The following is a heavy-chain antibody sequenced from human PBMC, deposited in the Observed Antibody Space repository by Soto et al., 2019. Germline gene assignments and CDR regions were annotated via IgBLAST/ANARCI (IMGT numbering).Heavy chain of an antibody. V-gene: IGHV3-21*01. CDR2: ISSSSSYI. Sequence: GGSLRLSCAASGFTFSSYSMNWVRQAPGKGLEWVSSISSSSSYIYYADSVKGRFTISRDNAKNSLYLQMNSLRAEDTAVYYCARDPIVPAASVPYYYYYMDVWGKGTTVTVSS. J-gene: IGHJ6*03. CDR3: ARDPIVPAASVPYYYYYMDV. CDR1: GFTFSSYS. D-gene: IGHD2-2*01.